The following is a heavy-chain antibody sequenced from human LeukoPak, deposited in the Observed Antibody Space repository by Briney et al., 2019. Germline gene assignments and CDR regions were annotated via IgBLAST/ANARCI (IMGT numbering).Heavy chain of an antibody. D-gene: IGHD4-11*01. V-gene: IGHV3-48*03. CDR2: ITSSGNTM. J-gene: IGHJ5*02. CDR1: GFTFSSYE. Sequence: GGSLRLSCAASGFTFSSYEMNWVRQAPGKGGEWVSFITSSGNTMYYADSVKGRFTISRDNAKNSLYLQMNSLRADDTAVYYCARLRSKYWFDPWGQGTLVTVSS. CDR3: ARLRSKYWFDP.